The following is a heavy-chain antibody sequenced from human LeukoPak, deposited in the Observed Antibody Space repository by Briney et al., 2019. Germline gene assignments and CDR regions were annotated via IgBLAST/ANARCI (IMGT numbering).Heavy chain of an antibody. Sequence: SETLSLACTVSGGSISSSYWSWIRQPPGKGLEWIGYIYYSGSTNYNPSLKSRVTISVDTSKNQFSLKLNSVTAADTAVYYCARQGPLTTAVTTRTNPFDYWGQGTLVTVSS. D-gene: IGHD4-11*01. V-gene: IGHV4-59*08. CDR2: IYYSGST. CDR3: ARQGPLTTAVTTRTNPFDY. CDR1: GGSISSSY. J-gene: IGHJ4*02.